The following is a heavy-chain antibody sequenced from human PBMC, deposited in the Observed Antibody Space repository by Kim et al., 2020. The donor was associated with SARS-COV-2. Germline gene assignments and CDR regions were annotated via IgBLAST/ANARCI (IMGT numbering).Heavy chain of an antibody. CDR1: GFTFSGSA. CDR2: IRSKANSYAT. Sequence: GGSLRLSCAASGFTFSGSAMHWVRQASGKGLEWVGRIRSKANSYATAYAASVKGRFTISRDDSKNTAYLQMNSLKTEATAVYYCTRQLLPAAPYYYYYYIDVWGKGTTVTVSS. V-gene: IGHV3-73*01. CDR3: TRQLLPAAPYYYYYYIDV. D-gene: IGHD2-2*01. J-gene: IGHJ6*03.